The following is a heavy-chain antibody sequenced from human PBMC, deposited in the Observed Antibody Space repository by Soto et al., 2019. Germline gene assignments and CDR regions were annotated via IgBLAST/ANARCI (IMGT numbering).Heavy chain of an antibody. J-gene: IGHJ5*02. CDR2: ISYDGTNK. V-gene: IGHV3-30-3*01. CDR3: ARDPKTSGGQHWAFNYFDX. D-gene: IGHD7-27*01. CDR1: GFSFSISP. Sequence: PVGSLRLSCAASGFSFSISPMHWVRQAPGKGPEWVALISYDGTNKFYADSVKGRFTISRDNSKSTLYLQVDSLRPEDAAVYYCARDPKTSGGQHWAFNYFDXWGQVTLVTVSX.